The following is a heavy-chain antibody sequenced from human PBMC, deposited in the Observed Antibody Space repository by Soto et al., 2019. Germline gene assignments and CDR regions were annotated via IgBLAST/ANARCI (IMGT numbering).Heavy chain of an antibody. J-gene: IGHJ3*02. CDR2: IYPGDSDT. V-gene: IGHV5-51*01. CDR3: ARSYASGWRDAYDM. CDR1: GYSFTNYW. D-gene: IGHD6-19*01. Sequence: GESLKISCKGSGYSFTNYWIAWVRQMPGKGLEWTGIIYPGDSDTRYSPSFQGQVTISADRSLSTAYLQWSSPKASDTAIYYCARSYASGWRDAYDMWGQGTMVTV.